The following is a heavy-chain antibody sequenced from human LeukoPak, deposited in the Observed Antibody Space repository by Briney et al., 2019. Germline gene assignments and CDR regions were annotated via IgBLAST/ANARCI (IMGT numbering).Heavy chain of an antibody. CDR1: GFAFSGYS. J-gene: IGHJ4*02. CDR3: ARAAASSTTFDY. Sequence: GGSLRLSCAASGFAFSGYSMNWVRQAPGKGLEWVSYISSSSSTIYYADSVKGRFTISRDNANISLSLQMNSLRAEDTAVYYRARAAASSTTFDYWGQGTLVTVSS. D-gene: IGHD2-2*01. CDR2: ISSSSSTI. V-gene: IGHV3-48*04.